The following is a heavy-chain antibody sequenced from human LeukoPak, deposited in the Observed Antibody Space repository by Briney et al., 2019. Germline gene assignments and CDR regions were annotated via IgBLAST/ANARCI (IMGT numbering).Heavy chain of an antibody. CDR1: GGSFSGYY. CDR3: ARGVLGCSSTSCNSYYYYGMDV. CDR2: INHSGST. J-gene: IGHJ6*04. Sequence: SETLSLTCAVYGGSFSGYYWSWIRQPPGKGLEWIGEINHSGSTNYSPSLKSRVTISVDTSKNQFSLKLSSVTAADTAVYYCARGVLGCSSTSCNSYYYYGMDVWGKGTTVTVSS. D-gene: IGHD2-2*01. V-gene: IGHV4-34*01.